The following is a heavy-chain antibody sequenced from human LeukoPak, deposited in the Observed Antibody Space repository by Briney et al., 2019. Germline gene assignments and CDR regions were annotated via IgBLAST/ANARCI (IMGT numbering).Heavy chain of an antibody. V-gene: IGHV3-23*01. J-gene: IGHJ6*02. CDR2: ISGSGGST. D-gene: IGHD3-9*01. Sequence: PGGSLRLSCAASGFTFSSYAMSWVRQAPGKGLEWVSAISGSGGSTYYADSVKGRFTISRDNSKNTLYLQMNSLRAEDTAVYYCAKDRGHAGYDILTGYHYYYYGMDVWGQGTTVTVSS. CDR3: AKDRGHAGYDILTGYHYYYYGMDV. CDR1: GFTFSSYA.